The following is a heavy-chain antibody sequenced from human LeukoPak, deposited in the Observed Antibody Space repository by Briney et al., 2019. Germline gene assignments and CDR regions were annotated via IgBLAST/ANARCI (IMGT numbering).Heavy chain of an antibody. CDR1: GFTFSSYA. D-gene: IGHD5-12*01. J-gene: IGHJ1*01. Sequence: GGSLRLSCAASGFTFSSYAMSWVRQAPGKGLEWVSAISSSGSAIYYADSVKGRFTISRDNAKNSLWLQMNSLRAEDTAVYYCARVAGDYLARALYFQHWGQGTLVTVSS. CDR3: ARVAGDYLARALYFQH. V-gene: IGHV3-21*04. CDR2: ISSSGSAI.